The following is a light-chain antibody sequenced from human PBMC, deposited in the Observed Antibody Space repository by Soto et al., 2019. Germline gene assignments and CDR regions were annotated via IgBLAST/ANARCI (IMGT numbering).Light chain of an antibody. J-gene: IGKJ2*01. V-gene: IGKV2-28*01. Sequence: DIVMTQSPLSLPVTPGEPASISCRSSQSLLHSNGYNYLDWYLQKPGQSPQLLIYLGSNRASGVTDRFSGSGSGTDFTLKISRVEAEDVGVYYCMQALHTPYTFGQGTKLEIK. CDR3: MQALHTPYT. CDR2: LGS. CDR1: QSLLHSNGYNY.